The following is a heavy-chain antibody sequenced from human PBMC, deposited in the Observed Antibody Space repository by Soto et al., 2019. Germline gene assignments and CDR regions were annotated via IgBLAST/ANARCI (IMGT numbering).Heavy chain of an antibody. CDR2: ISGSGGST. CDR3: AKGLYSSSWYVLYYYYGMDV. Sequence: EVQLLESGGGLVQPGGSLRLSCAASGFNFSSYAMSWVRQAPGKGLEWVSAISGSGGSTYYADSVKGRFTISRDNSKNTLYLQMNSLRAEDTAVYYCAKGLYSSSWYVLYYYYGMDVWGQGTTVTVSS. D-gene: IGHD6-13*01. V-gene: IGHV3-23*01. CDR1: GFNFSSYA. J-gene: IGHJ6*02.